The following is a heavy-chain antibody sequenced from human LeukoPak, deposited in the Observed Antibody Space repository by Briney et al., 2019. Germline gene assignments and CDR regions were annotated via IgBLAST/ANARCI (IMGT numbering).Heavy chain of an antibody. CDR1: GFTFSDYY. J-gene: IGHJ4*02. V-gene: IGHV3-11*04. Sequence: PGGSLRLSCAASGFTFSDYYMSWIRQAPGKGLEWVAYIGSSGNTRYYADSVKGRFTISRDNAKNSLYLQMNSLRAEDTAVYYCAWGGIAAFDSWRQGTLVTVSS. CDR3: AWGGIAAFDS. D-gene: IGHD2-21*01. CDR2: IGSSGNTR.